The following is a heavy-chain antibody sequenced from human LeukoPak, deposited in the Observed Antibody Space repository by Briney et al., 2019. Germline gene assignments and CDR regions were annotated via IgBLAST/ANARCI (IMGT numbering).Heavy chain of an antibody. CDR1: GDSINNYY. J-gene: IGHJ2*01. CDR2: IYYRGST. V-gene: IGHV4-59*08. Sequence: SETLSLTCTVSGDSINNYYWSWIRQPPGKGLEWIGYIYYRGSTNYNPSLKSRVTISVDTSKNQFSLKLSSVTAADTAVYYCARPGNCSGGTCYWYFDLWGRGTLVNVSS. CDR3: ARPGNCSGGTCYWYFDL. D-gene: IGHD2-15*01.